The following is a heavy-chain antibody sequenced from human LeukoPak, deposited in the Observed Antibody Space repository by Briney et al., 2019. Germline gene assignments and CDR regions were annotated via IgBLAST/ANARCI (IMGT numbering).Heavy chain of an antibody. V-gene: IGHV3-66*03. CDR2: IRDSGEA. J-gene: IGHJ5*02. CDR1: VFRVSDYY. CDR3: ARDRAANQDWVEFDP. D-gene: IGHD3/OR15-3a*01. Sequence: PGGSLRLSCAVSVFRVSDYYMIWVRQAPGKGLEWVGLIRDSGEAFYADFARGRFAISRDESENTLYLQMNSLRVEDTAVYFCARDRAANQDWVEFDPWGQGTPVIVSS.